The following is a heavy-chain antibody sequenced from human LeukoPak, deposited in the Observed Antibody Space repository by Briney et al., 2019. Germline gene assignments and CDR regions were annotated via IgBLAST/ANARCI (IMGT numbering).Heavy chain of an antibody. CDR3: ARGARSLQLSYFDY. J-gene: IGHJ4*02. CDR2: IIPIFGTA. CDR1: GGTFSSYA. Sequence: GSSVKLSCTASGGTFSSYAISWVRQAAGQGLEWMGSIIPIFGTANYAQKFQGRVTITADNSTRTAHMQMSSLRSEDTAVYYWARGARSLQLSYFDYWGQGTLVTVSS. V-gene: IGHV1-69*06. D-gene: IGHD5-24*01.